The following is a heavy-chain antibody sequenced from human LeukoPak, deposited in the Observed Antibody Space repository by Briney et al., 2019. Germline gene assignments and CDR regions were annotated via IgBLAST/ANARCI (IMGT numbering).Heavy chain of an antibody. D-gene: IGHD2-2*02. CDR3: ARDPYCSSTSCYTTNWFDA. V-gene: IGHV1-2*02. CDR2: INPNSGGT. Sequence: PSVNVSSTASGYTFTAYYMHWVRHAPGQGLEWMGWINPNSGGTNYAQKFQGRVTMTRDTSISTAYMELRRLRSDDTAVYYCARDPYCSSTSCYTTNWFDAWGQGTLVTVSS. CDR1: GYTFTAYY. J-gene: IGHJ5*02.